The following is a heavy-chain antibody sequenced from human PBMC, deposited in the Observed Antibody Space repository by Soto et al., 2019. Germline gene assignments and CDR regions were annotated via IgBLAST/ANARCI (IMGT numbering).Heavy chain of an antibody. CDR1: GDSISGYY. D-gene: IGHD3-3*01. V-gene: IGHV4-59*01. CDR3: ARVSRTDYDFWSGCLDY. Sequence: QVQLQESGPGLVQPSETLSLTCTVSGDSISGYYWSWIRQPPGKGLELIGYIYYTGSTNYNPSLKGRVTISLDTSKNHFSLKLSSVTTADTAVYYCARVSRTDYDFWSGCLDYWGQGTLVTVSS. CDR2: IYYTGST. J-gene: IGHJ4*02.